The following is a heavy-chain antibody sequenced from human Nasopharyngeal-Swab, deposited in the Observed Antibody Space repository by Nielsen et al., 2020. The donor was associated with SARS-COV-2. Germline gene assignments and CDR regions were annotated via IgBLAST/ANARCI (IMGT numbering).Heavy chain of an antibody. Sequence: GGSLRLSCTASGLTVSRNFMSWVRQAPGKGLEWVSVTEIGGTTHYADSVKGRFSISRDSSTNTLYLQMNNVRAEDTAVYYCADPPFSEYWGQGTLVTVSS. CDR2: TEIGGTT. CDR1: GLTVSRNF. J-gene: IGHJ4*02. V-gene: IGHV3-53*01. CDR3: ADPPFSEY.